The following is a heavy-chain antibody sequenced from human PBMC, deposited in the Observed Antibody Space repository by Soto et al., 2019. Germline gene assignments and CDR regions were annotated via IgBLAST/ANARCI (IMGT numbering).Heavy chain of an antibody. V-gene: IGHV1-18*01. CDR1: GYAFTTYG. CDR2: ISAHNGNT. Sequence: QVHLVQSGAEVKKPGASVKVSCKGSGYAFTTYGITWVRQAPGQGLEWMGWISAHNGNTNYAQKLQGRVTVTRDTSTSTAYMALRSLRSDDTAVYYCARVRDGDYWGQGALVTVSS. J-gene: IGHJ4*02. D-gene: IGHD6-6*01. CDR3: ARVRDGDY.